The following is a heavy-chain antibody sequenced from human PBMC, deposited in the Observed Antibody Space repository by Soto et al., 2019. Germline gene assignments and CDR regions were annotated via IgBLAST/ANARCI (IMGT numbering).Heavy chain of an antibody. CDR3: AREGWLGELLY. CDR2: ISGYNGNA. Sequence: VQLVQSGNVVQKPGSSVKVSCKTSGYTFSSYGIIWVRQAPGQGLEWMGWISGYNGNADYAQRFRGGVNMTTDTSTTTVFMELRDLRSDDTALYFCAREGWLGELLYWGQGSLVTVS. J-gene: IGHJ4*02. D-gene: IGHD3-10*01. CDR1: GYTFSSYG. V-gene: IGHV1-18*01.